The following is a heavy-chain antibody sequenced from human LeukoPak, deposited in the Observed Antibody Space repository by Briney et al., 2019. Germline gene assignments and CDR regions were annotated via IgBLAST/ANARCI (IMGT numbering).Heavy chain of an antibody. CDR2: ISYDGSNK. Sequence: QPGGSLRLSCAASGFTFSSYGMHWVRQAPGKGLEWVAVISYDGSNKYYADSVKGRFTISRDNSKNTLYLQMNSLRAEDTAVYYCASDPSGVFAAAFLYYFDYWGQGTLVTVSS. J-gene: IGHJ4*02. CDR1: GFTFSSYG. V-gene: IGHV3-30*03. CDR3: ASDPSGVFAAAFLYYFDY. D-gene: IGHD6-13*01.